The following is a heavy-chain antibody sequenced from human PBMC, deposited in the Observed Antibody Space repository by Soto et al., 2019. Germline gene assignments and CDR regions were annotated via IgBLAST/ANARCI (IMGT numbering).Heavy chain of an antibody. CDR2: ISRSSNNI. Sequence: EVQLVESGGGLVKPGGSLRLSCAASGFTFSTSTMNWVRQAPGKGLEWVSSISRSSNNIYYADSVKGRFTISRDNAKNSLYLQMNSLRAEDTAMYYCARTTSGPWGQGTLVTVSS. CDR1: GFTFSTST. J-gene: IGHJ5*02. V-gene: IGHV3-21*01. D-gene: IGHD1-26*01. CDR3: ARTTSGP.